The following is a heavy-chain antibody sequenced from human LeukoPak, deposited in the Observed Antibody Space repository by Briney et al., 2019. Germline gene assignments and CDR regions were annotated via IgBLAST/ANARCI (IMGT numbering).Heavy chain of an antibody. CDR3: ARVFDPDTAMGLDYYYYGMDV. CDR2: INPSGGST. CDR1: GYTFTSNY. D-gene: IGHD5-18*01. J-gene: IGHJ6*02. Sequence: ASVKVSCKASGYTFTSNYMHWARQAPGQGLEWMGIINPSGGSTSYAQKFQGRVTMTRDTSTSTVYMELSSLRSEDTAVYYCARVFDPDTAMGLDYYYYGMDVWGQGTTVTVSS. V-gene: IGHV1-46*01.